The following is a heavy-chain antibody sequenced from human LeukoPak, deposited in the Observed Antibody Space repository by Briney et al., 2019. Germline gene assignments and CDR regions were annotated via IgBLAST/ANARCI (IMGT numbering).Heavy chain of an antibody. Sequence: PGGSLRLSCAASGFTFSSYAMSWVRQAPGKGLEWVTPISGSGGSTYYADSVKGRFTIPRDNSKNSLYLSMNSLRAEGMAVYYCAKGTERFGWVYFNEGGQGTLVTVSS. D-gene: IGHD3-10*01. J-gene: IGHJ4*02. CDR2: ISGSGGST. CDR1: GFTFSSYA. CDR3: AKGTERFGWVYFNE. V-gene: IGHV3-23*01.